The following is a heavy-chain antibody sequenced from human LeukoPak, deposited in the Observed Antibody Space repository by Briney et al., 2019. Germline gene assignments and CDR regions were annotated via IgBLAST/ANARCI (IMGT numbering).Heavy chain of an antibody. Sequence: PSETLSLTCAVYGGSFSGYYWSWIRQPPGKGLEWIGEINHSGSTNYNPSLKSRVPISVDTSKNQFSLKLSSVTAADTAVYYCARGRIAVAKRIFDYWGQGTLVTVSS. CDR2: INHSGST. CDR1: GGSFSGYY. J-gene: IGHJ4*02. D-gene: IGHD6-19*01. CDR3: ARGRIAVAKRIFDY. V-gene: IGHV4-34*01.